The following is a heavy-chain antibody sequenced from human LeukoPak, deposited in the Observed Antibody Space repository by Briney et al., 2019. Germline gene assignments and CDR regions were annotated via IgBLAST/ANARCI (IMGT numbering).Heavy chain of an antibody. Sequence: ASVKVSCKASGYTFTSYAMNWVRQAPGQGLEWMGWINTNTGNPTYAQGFTGRFVFSLDTSVSTAYLQISSLKAEDTAVYYCARAPYYYDSSGYSQGDYWGQGTLVTVSS. V-gene: IGHV7-4-1*02. CDR3: ARAPYYYDSSGYSQGDY. J-gene: IGHJ4*02. D-gene: IGHD3-22*01. CDR1: GYTFTSYA. CDR2: INTNTGNP.